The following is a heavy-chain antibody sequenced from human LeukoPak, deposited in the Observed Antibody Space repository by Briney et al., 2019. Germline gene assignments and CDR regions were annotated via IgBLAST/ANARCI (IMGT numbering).Heavy chain of an antibody. V-gene: IGHV3-23*01. D-gene: IGHD3-22*01. CDR2: ISGGGGST. J-gene: IGHJ3*02. CDR3: AKAIVVVTLSDAFDI. Sequence: GGSLSLSSAASGFTFSSYGMSWVRQAPGKGLEWVLAISGGGGSTYYADSVKGRFTISRDNSKNTLYLQMNSLRAKDTAVYYCAKAIVVVTLSDAFDIWGQGTMVSVSS. CDR1: GFTFSSYG.